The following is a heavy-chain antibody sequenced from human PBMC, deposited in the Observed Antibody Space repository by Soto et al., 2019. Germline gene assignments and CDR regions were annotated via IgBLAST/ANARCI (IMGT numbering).Heavy chain of an antibody. D-gene: IGHD3-10*01. CDR2: IRPYNGET. CDR3: ARDLDGSGSYFTDY. J-gene: IGHJ4*02. CDR1: GYTFSSIG. V-gene: IGHV1-18*01. Sequence: ASVKVSCKASGYTFSSIGISWVRQAPGQGLEWMGWIRPYNGETYYTQRLQGRVTMTTDTSTSTAYMELRSLRSDDTAIYYCARDLDGSGSYFTDYWGQGTLVTVPQ.